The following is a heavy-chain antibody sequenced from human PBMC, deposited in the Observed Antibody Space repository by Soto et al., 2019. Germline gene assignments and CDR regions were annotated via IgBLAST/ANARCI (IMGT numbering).Heavy chain of an antibody. V-gene: IGHV1-2*04. CDR2: INPNSGGT. CDR1: GYTFTGYY. Sequence: ASVKVSCKASGYTFTGYYMHWVRQAPGQGLELMGWINPNSGGTNYAQKFQGWVTMTRDTSISTAYMELSRLRSDDTAVDYCARENSSLPYYYYGMDVWGQGTPVTVSS. D-gene: IGHD6-13*01. CDR3: ARENSSLPYYYYGMDV. J-gene: IGHJ6*02.